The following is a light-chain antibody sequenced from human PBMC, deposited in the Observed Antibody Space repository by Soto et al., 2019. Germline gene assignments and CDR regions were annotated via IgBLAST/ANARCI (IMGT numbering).Light chain of an antibody. Sequence: QSALTQPASVSGSPGQSITISCSGSSSDIGAYNHVAWFQQFPGKTPKLVIYSVSDRPSGVSYRFSGSKSGNTASLTISGLQADDEADYYCCSYAGPSTIFGGGTKLTVL. CDR3: CSYAGPSTI. CDR1: SSDIGAYNH. CDR2: SVS. J-gene: IGLJ2*01. V-gene: IGLV2-14*01.